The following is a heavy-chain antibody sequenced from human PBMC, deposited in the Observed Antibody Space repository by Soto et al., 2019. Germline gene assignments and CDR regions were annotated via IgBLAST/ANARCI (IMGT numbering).Heavy chain of an antibody. D-gene: IGHD3-16*01. CDR1: GLTFNIYA. CDR2: ISGSGGST. J-gene: IGHJ4*02. V-gene: IGHV3-23*01. CDR3: TKLGFPRGY. Sequence: PWWSLRLSCAASGLTFNIYAMRWVRQAPGKGLEWVSAISGSGGSTYYADSVKGRFTISRDNSKNTLYLQMNSLRAEDTAVYYCTKLGFPRGYRGQRTLLSGSS.